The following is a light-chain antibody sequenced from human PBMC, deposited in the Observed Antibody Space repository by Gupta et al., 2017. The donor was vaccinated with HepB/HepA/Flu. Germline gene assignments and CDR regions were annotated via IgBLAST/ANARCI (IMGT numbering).Light chain of an antibody. CDR1: QGIRNY. CDR3: QKYNSAPWT. CDR2: AAS. V-gene: IGKV1-27*01. J-gene: IGKJ1*01. Sequence: IQMTQSPSSLSASVRDRATITCRASQGIRNYLAWYQQKPGKVPKLMIYAASTWQSGVPARFSGSGSGTDFTLTISSLQAEDVATYYCQKYNSAPWTFGQGTKVEIK.